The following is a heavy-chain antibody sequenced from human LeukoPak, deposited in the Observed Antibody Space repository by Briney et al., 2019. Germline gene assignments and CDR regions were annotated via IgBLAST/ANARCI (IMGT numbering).Heavy chain of an antibody. CDR1: GGSFSGYY. CDR3: ARGLRAARLAS. V-gene: IGHV4-34*01. CDR2: MNESGGT. J-gene: IGHJ5*02. D-gene: IGHD6-6*01. Sequence: PSETLSLTCAVSGGSFSGYYWSWIRQPPGKGLEWIGEMNESGGTTYNPSLKSRVTISVDTSKSQFSLKLSYVTAADTAVYYCARGLRAARLASWGQGTLVTVSS.